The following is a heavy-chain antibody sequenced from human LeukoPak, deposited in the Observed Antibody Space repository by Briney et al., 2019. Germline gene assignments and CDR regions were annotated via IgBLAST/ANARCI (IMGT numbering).Heavy chain of an antibody. J-gene: IGHJ4*02. V-gene: IGHV1-69*05. Sequence: ASVTVSCKASGGTFSSYAISWVRQAPGQGLEWMGGIIPIFGTANYAQKFQGRVTITTDESTSTAYMELSSLRSEDTAVYYCAEGLVEYSSSSSLPRPASQWGQGTLVTVSS. CDR2: IIPIFGTA. CDR1: GGTFSSYA. CDR3: AEGLVEYSSSSSLPRPASQ. D-gene: IGHD6-6*01.